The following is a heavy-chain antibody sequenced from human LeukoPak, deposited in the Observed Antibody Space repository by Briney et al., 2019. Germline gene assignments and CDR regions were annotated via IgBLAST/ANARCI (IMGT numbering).Heavy chain of an antibody. J-gene: IGHJ5*02. CDR1: GYTFTSYY. Sequence: ASVKVSCKASGYTFTSYYMHWVRQAPGQGLEWMGIINPSGGSTSYAQKFQGRVTITTDESTSTAYMELSSLRSEDTAVYYCARVGDLRLNWFDPWGQGTLVTVSS. D-gene: IGHD3-10*01. CDR3: ARVGDLRLNWFDP. V-gene: IGHV1-46*01. CDR2: INPSGGST.